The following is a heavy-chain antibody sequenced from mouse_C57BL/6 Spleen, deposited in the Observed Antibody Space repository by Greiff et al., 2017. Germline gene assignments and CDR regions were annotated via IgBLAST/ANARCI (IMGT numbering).Heavy chain of an antibody. Sequence: VKVVESGAELVKPGASVKISCKASGYAFSSYWMNWVKQRPGKGLEWIGQIYPGDGDTNYNGKFKGKATLTADKSSSTAYMQLSSLTSEDSAVYFCASPGTSWFAYWGQGTLVTVSA. D-gene: IGHD4-1*01. CDR2: IYPGDGDT. V-gene: IGHV1-80*01. CDR3: ASPGTSWFAY. J-gene: IGHJ3*01. CDR1: GYAFSSYW.